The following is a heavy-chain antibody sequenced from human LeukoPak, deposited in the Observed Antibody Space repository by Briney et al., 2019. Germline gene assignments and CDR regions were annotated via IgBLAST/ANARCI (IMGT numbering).Heavy chain of an antibody. J-gene: IGHJ6*02. CDR3: ARGCRVVPGVHNVGRTQYYNGMDV. V-gene: IGHV1-46*01. CDR1: GYTFTTYF. D-gene: IGHD2-2*01. CDR2: IDPSDGST. Sequence: ASVKVSCTASGYTFTTYFVHWVRQAPGQGLEWMGIIDPSDGSTSHAQKFQGRVTMTRDTSTSTVYMELSSLRSEDTAVYFCARGCRVVPGVHNVGRTQYYNGMDVRGQGTTVTVSS.